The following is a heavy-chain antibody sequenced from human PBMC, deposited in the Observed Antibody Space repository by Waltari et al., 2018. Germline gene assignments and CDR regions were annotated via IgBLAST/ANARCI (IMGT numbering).Heavy chain of an antibody. J-gene: IGHJ4*02. V-gene: IGHV3-15*01. Sequence: QLVQSGGGLVRPGESLSLPCLGPGYPFHDAWMSWVRQAPAKGLEWVGRIKREVDGGTAEYIESVKDRFTISRDDSKNTLYLQMNSLKSEDSAVYFCVRESYGNDIWGQGTLVTVSS. CDR3: VRESYGNDI. CDR2: IKREVDGGTA. CDR1: GYPFHDAW. D-gene: IGHD4-17*01.